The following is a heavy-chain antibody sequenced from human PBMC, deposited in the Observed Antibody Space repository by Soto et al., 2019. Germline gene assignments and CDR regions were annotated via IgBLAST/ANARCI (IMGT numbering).Heavy chain of an antibody. V-gene: IGHV3-30-3*01. J-gene: IGHJ3*02. D-gene: IGHD1-26*01. Sequence: ESGGGVVQPGRSLRLSCAASGFTFGAYTMHWVRQPPGKGLEWVAVISYDGNNERYTDPVRGRFTVSRDNSKSTLYLQMNSLKSEDTAVYSCARDGYSGRSDGFDIWGQGTMVTVSS. CDR2: ISYDGNNE. CDR1: GFTFGAYT. CDR3: ARDGYSGRSDGFDI.